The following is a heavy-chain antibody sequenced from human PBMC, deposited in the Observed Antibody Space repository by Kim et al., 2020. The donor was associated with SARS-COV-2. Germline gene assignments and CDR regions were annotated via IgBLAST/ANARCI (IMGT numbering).Heavy chain of an antibody. V-gene: IGHV1-69*13. D-gene: IGHD6-19*01. Sequence: SVKVSCKASGGTFSSYAISWVRQAPGQVLEWMGGIIPIFGTANYAQKFQGRVTITADESTSTAYMELSSLRSEDTAVYYCARQGAVEEWFDPWGQGTLVTVSS. J-gene: IGHJ5*02. CDR1: GGTFSSYA. CDR3: ARQGAVEEWFDP. CDR2: IIPIFGTA.